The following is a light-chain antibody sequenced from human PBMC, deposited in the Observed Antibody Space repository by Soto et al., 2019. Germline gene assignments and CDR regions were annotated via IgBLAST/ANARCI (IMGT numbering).Light chain of an antibody. CDR3: SSYTASSTYV. CDR2: DVS. CDR1: SSDVGGYNY. Sequence: QSVLTQPASVSGSHGQSITISCTGTSSDVGGYNYVSWYQHHPGKAPKLMIFDVSNRPSGVSNRFSGAKSGNTASLTISGLQAEDEADYYCSSYTASSTYVFGTGTKLTVL. J-gene: IGLJ1*01. V-gene: IGLV2-14*03.